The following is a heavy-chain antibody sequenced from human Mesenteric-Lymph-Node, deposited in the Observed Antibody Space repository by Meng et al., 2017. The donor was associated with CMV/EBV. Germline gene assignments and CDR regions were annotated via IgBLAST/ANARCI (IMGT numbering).Heavy chain of an antibody. Sequence: CAASGFTFSSYDMHWVRQAPGKGLEWVAVISCDGCNEYNADSVRGRVTISRDNSKNTLCLQMYSLRAEDTAVYYCARVTYSSSHFDYWGQGTLVTVSS. CDR2: ISCDGCNE. CDR3: ARVTYSSSHFDY. V-gene: IGHV3-30*04. CDR1: GFTFSSYD. J-gene: IGHJ4*02. D-gene: IGHD6-6*01.